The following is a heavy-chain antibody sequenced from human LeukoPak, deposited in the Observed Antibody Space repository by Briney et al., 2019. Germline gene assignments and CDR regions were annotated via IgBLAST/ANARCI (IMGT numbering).Heavy chain of an antibody. CDR3: ARKLVYYYDSSGPVDY. CDR1: GGSISSSSYY. CDR2: IYYSGST. V-gene: IGHV4-39*07. Sequence: PSETLSLTCTVSGGSISSSSYYWGWIRQPPGKGLEWSGSIYYSGSTYYNPSLKSRVTISVDTSKNQFSLKLSSVTAADTAVYYCARKLVYYYDSSGPVDYWVQGTLVTVSS. J-gene: IGHJ4*02. D-gene: IGHD3-22*01.